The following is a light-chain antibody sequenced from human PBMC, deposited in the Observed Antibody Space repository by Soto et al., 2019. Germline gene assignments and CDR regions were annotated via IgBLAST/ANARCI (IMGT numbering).Light chain of an antibody. Sequence: EIVLTQSPGTLSLSPGERATPSCRASQSVSSSYLAWYQQKPGQAPRLLTYGASSRATGIPDRCSGSGSGTDFTLSISRLEPEDFAVYYCQQYGSSPPLFTFGPGTKVDIK. V-gene: IGKV3-20*01. CDR2: GAS. J-gene: IGKJ3*01. CDR1: QSVSSSY. CDR3: QQYGSSPPLFT.